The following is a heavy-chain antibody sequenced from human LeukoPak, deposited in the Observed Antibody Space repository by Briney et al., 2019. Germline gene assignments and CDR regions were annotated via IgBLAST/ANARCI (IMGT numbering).Heavy chain of an antibody. V-gene: IGHV4-38-2*02. D-gene: IGHD6-6*01. Sequence: SETLSLTCTVSGYSISSGYYWGWIRQPPGKGLEWIGSIYHSGSTYYNPSLKSRVTISVDTSKNQFSLKLSSVTAADTAVYYCARDGIAAQLYYYYYMDVWGKGTTVTVSS. CDR1: GYSISSGYY. CDR3: ARDGIAAQLYYYYYMDV. CDR2: IYHSGST. J-gene: IGHJ6*03.